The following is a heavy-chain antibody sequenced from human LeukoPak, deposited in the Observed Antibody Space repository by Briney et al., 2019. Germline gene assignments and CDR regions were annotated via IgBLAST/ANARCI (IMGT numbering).Heavy chain of an antibody. CDR2: TYYRSKWYN. D-gene: IGHD2-8*01. V-gene: IGHV6-1*01. CDR3: ARGYCTNGVCYNFDY. J-gene: IGHJ4*02. Sequence: SQTLSLTCAISGDSVSSNSAAWNWIRHSPSRGLDWLGRTYYRSKWYNDYAVSVKSRITINPDTSKNQFSLQLNSVTPEDTAVYYCARGYCTNGVCYNFDYWGQGTLVTVSS. CDR1: GDSVSSNSAA.